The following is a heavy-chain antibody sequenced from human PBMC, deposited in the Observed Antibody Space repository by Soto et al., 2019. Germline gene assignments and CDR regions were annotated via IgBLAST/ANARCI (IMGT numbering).Heavy chain of an antibody. J-gene: IGHJ6*02. CDR3: ASHSSSWYGDYYYYGMDV. Sequence: WSLRLSCAASGFTVSSNYMSWVRQAPGKXLEWVSVIYSGGSTYYADSVKGRFTISRDNSKNTLYLQMNSLRAEDTAVYYCASHSSSWYGDYYYYGMDVWGQGTTVTVSS. CDR2: IYSGGST. D-gene: IGHD6-13*01. V-gene: IGHV3-53*01. CDR1: GFTVSSNY.